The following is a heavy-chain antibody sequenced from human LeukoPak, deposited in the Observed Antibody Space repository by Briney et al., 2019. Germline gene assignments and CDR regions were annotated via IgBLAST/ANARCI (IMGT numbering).Heavy chain of an antibody. CDR3: ARGGRGSAAVVAPRSFDI. CDR1: GFTFSSYA. Sequence: GGSLRLPCAASGFTFSSYAMHWVRQAPGKGLEWVAVISYDGSNKYYAGSVQGRFIISRDISKNTLYLQMNNLRAEDSALYYCARGGRGSAAVVAPRSFDIWGQGTMVTVSS. V-gene: IGHV3-30*14. J-gene: IGHJ3*02. D-gene: IGHD3-22*01. CDR2: ISYDGSNK.